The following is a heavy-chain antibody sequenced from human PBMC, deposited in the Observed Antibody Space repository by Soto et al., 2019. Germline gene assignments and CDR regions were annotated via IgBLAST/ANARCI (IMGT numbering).Heavy chain of an antibody. J-gene: IGHJ4*02. CDR1: GFTFSNAW. D-gene: IGHD1-1*01. Sequence: EVQLVESGGGLVKPGGSLRLSCAGSGFTFSNAWMSWVRLAPGKGLVWVGRIKSDAYGGAIDYAAPVKGRFTISRDDSKNTLFLQMSNLRAEDTAVYSCTTTHGRLEPPTNDFWGQGTPVIVSS. CDR3: TTTHGRLEPPTNDF. V-gene: IGHV3-15*01. CDR2: IKSDAYGGAI.